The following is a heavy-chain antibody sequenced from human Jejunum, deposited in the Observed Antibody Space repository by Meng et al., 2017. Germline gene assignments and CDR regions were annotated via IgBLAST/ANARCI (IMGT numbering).Heavy chain of an antibody. D-gene: IGHD1-1*01. Sequence: QVHLQESGPRLVNPSETLSLTCAVSGGSISSVYWWTWVRQSPGKGLEWIGEIYHSGSTNYNPSLKSRVTISVDKSKNQFSLKLTSVTAADTAVYFYDDLIHLDLWGQGNLVTVSS. V-gene: IGHV4-4*02. CDR3: DDLIHLDL. CDR1: GGSISSVYW. CDR2: IYHSGST. J-gene: IGHJ5*02.